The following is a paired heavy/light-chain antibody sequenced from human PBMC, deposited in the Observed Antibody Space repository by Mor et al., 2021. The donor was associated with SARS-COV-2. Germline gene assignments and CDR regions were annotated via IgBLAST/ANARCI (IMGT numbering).Light chain of an antibody. CDR2: LGS. Sequence: DIVMTQSPLSLPVTPGEPASISCRSSQSLLHSNGYNYLDWYLQKPGQSPQLLIYLGSNRASGVPDRFSGSGSGTDFTLKISRVEAEDVGVYYCMQALQTPQTFGPGTKVDIK. V-gene: IGKV2-28*01. CDR3: MQALQTPQT. CDR1: QSLLHSNGYNY. J-gene: IGKJ3*01.
Heavy chain of an antibody. J-gene: IGHJ6*02. Sequence: QVQLVQSGAEVKKPGSSVKVSCKASGGTFSSYAISWVRQAPGQGLEWMGGIIPIFGTANYAQKFQGRVTITADESTSTAYMELSSLRSEDTAVYYCAQVPRYCSGGSCYIGHYYYGMDVWGQGTTVTVSS. CDR3: AQVPRYCSGGSCYIGHYYYGMDV. CDR2: IIPIFGTA. D-gene: IGHD2-15*01. CDR1: GGTFSSYA. V-gene: IGHV1-69*01.